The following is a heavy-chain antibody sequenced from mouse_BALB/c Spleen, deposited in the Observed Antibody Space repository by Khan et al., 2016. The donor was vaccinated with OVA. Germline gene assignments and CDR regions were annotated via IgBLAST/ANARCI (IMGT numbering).Heavy chain of an antibody. J-gene: IGHJ2*01. V-gene: IGHV3-2*02. CDR1: GYSITSGYG. CDR3: ARTARIKY. D-gene: IGHD1-2*01. CDR2: ISYSRST. Sequence: EVQLQESGPGLVKPSQSLSLTCTVTGYSITSGYGWNWIRQFPGHKLEWMGYISYSRSTKYNPSLQSRISITRDTTKNQFVLQLNSVTTEDTATYYCARTARIKYWGQGTTLTVSS.